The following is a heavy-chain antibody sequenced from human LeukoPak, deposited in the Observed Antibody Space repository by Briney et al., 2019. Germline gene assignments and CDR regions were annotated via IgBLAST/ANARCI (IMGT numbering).Heavy chain of an antibody. J-gene: IGHJ4*02. D-gene: IGHD2-8*01. CDR3: ARVYLERLTAGYFDH. CDR2: ISSNSRTT. CDR1: GFAFSSYS. V-gene: IGHV3-48*01. Sequence: PGGSLRLSCAASGFAFSSYSMDWVRQAPGKGLELVSYISSNSRTTYYADSVKGRFTISRDNAKNSLYLQMNSLRAGDTAVYYCARVYLERLTAGYFDHWGQGTWVTVSP.